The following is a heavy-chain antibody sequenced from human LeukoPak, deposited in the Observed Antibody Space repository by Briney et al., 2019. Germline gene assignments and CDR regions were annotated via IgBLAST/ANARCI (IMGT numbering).Heavy chain of an antibody. Sequence: PSETLSLTCTVSGGSIGSYYWSWIRQPPGKGLEWVGYIYYSGSTNYNPSLKSRVTISVDTSKNQFSLKLSSVTAADTAVYYCARGLGEYAFDIWGQGTMVTVSS. CDR2: IYYSGST. CDR3: ARGLGEYAFDI. J-gene: IGHJ3*02. D-gene: IGHD3-16*01. V-gene: IGHV4-59*08. CDR1: GGSIGSYY.